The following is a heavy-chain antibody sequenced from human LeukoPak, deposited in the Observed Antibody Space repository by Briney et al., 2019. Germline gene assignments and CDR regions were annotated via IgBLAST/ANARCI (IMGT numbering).Heavy chain of an antibody. CDR3: AKDSRYGSGSYYLTDYFDY. J-gene: IGHJ4*02. CDR1: GFTVSTDY. Sequence: PGGSLRLSCAASGFTVSTDYMSWVRQAPGKGLEWVSVIYSDGSTYYADSVKGRFTISRDNSKNTLYLQMNSLRAEDTAVYYCAKDSRYGSGSYYLTDYFDYWGQGTLVTVSS. V-gene: IGHV3-53*01. CDR2: IYSDGST. D-gene: IGHD3-10*01.